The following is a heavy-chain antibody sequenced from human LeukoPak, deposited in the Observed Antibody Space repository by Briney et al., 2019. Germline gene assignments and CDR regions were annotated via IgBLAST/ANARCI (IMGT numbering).Heavy chain of an antibody. CDR2: ISYDGSNK. CDR3: ARDQRVIVGATSFDY. J-gene: IGHJ4*02. Sequence: GGSLRLSCAASGFTFSSYGMHWVRQAPGKGLEWVAVISYDGSNKYYADSVKGRFTISRDNSKNTLYLQMNSLRAEDTAVYYCARDQRVIVGATSFDYWGQGTLVTVSS. V-gene: IGHV3-30*03. D-gene: IGHD1-26*01. CDR1: GFTFSSYG.